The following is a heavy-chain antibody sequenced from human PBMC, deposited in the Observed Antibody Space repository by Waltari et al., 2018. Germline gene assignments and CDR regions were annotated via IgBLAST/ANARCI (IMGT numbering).Heavy chain of an antibody. CDR1: GGSFSGYY. CDR2: INHSGST. D-gene: IGHD4-4*01. V-gene: IGHV4-34*01. J-gene: IGHJ4*02. CDR3: AGARRASGVTTIYFDY. Sequence: QVQLQQWGAGLLKPSETLSLTCAVYGGSFSGYYWSWIRQPPGKGMEWIGEINHSGSTNYNPSLKSRVTISVDTAKNQFSLKLSAVTAADTAVDYCAGARRASGVTTIYFDYWGQGTLVTVSS.